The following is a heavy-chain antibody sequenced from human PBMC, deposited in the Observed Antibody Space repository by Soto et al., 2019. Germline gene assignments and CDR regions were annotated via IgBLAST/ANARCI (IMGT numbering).Heavy chain of an antibody. J-gene: IGHJ5*02. D-gene: IGHD2-15*01. V-gene: IGHV3-21*01. Sequence: GGSLTLSCAASGFTFSSYTMNWVRQAPGKGLEWVSSISSSSSYIYYADSVKGRFTISRDNAKNSLYLQMNSLRAEDTAVYYCARDFFDCSGGSCQENWFDPWGQGTLVTVSS. CDR1: GFTFSSYT. CDR3: ARDFFDCSGGSCQENWFDP. CDR2: ISSSSSYI.